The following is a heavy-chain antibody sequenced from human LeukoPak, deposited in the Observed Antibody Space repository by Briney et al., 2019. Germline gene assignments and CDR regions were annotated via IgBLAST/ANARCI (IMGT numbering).Heavy chain of an antibody. Sequence: PSETLSLTCTVSGGSISSSSYYLGWIRQPPGKGLEWIGSIYYSGSTYYNPSLKSRVTISVDTSKNQFSLKLSSVTAADTAVYYCARPLPAATNWFDPWGQGTLVTVSS. V-gene: IGHV4-39*01. D-gene: IGHD2-2*01. CDR1: GGSISSSSYY. CDR3: ARPLPAATNWFDP. J-gene: IGHJ5*02. CDR2: IYYSGST.